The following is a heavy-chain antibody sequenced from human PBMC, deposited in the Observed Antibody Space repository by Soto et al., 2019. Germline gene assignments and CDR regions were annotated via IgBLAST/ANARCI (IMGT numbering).Heavy chain of an antibody. CDR3: ARNSEQQAYDY. V-gene: IGHV4-31*03. J-gene: IGHJ4*02. D-gene: IGHD6-13*01. CDR1: GGSISSGGYY. CDR2: IYYSGST. Sequence: SETLSLTCTVSGGSISSGGYYWSWIRQHPGKGLEWIGYIYYSGSTYYNPSLKSRVTISVDTSKNQFSLKLSSVTAADTAVYYCARNSEQQAYDYWGQGTLVTVSS.